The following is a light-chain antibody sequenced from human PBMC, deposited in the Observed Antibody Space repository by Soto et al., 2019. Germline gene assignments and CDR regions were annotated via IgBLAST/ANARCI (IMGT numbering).Light chain of an antibody. V-gene: IGLV2-23*01. CDR3: RSYAGSPNYV. CDR1: SSDVGSYNL. Sequence: QSVLTQPASVSGSPGQSITISCTGTSSDVGSYNLVSWYQQHPGKAPKLMIYEGSKRPSGVSNRFSGSKSGNTASLTISGLQAEDETDYYCRSYAGSPNYVFVTGTKVTVL. J-gene: IGLJ1*01. CDR2: EGS.